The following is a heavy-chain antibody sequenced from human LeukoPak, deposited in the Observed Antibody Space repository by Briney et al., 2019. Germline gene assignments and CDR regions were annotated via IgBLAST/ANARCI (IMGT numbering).Heavy chain of an antibody. V-gene: IGHV3-30*18. J-gene: IGHJ4*02. CDR2: ISYDGSNK. CDR1: GFTFSSYG. D-gene: IGHD6-13*01. Sequence: PGRSLRLSCAASGFTFSSYGMHWVRQAPGKGGEGGAVISYDGSNKYYADSVKGGFTISRDNTKNTLYLKMKRERGKDTGVYNCAKDYAQSSSWLDYWGQGTLVTVSS. CDR3: AKDYAQSSSWLDY.